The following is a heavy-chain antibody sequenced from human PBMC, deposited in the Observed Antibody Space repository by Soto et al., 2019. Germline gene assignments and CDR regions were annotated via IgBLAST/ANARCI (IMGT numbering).Heavy chain of an antibody. D-gene: IGHD6-19*01. V-gene: IGHV4-31*03. CDR3: ARVGVVSGWYTSGMDV. J-gene: IGHJ6*02. Sequence: SETLSLTCTVSGGSISSGGYYWSWIRQHPGKGLEWIGYIYYSGSTYYNPSLKSRVTISVDTSKNQFSLKLSSVTAADTAVYYCARVGVVSGWYTSGMDVWGQGTTVTVSS. CDR2: IYYSGST. CDR1: GGSISSGGYY.